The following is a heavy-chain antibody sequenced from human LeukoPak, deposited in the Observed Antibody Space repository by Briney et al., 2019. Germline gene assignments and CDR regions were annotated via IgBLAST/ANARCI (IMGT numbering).Heavy chain of an antibody. D-gene: IGHD3-22*01. J-gene: IGHJ4*02. CDR1: GYTLTELS. V-gene: IGHV1-24*01. CDR3: AKDSHYYDSSGEFDY. CDR2: FDPEDGET. Sequence: ASVRVSCKVSGYTLTELSMHWVRQAPGKGLEWMGGFDPEDGETIYAQKFQGRVTMTEDTSTDTAYMELSSLRAEDMALYYCAKDSHYYDSSGEFDYWGQGTLVTVSS.